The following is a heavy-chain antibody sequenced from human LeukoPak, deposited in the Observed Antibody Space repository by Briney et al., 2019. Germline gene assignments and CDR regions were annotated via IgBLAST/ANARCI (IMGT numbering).Heavy chain of an antibody. J-gene: IGHJ5*02. CDR2: IPYDGSNK. CDR3: AKDANYDILTGTLNWFDP. Sequence: GGSRNLSCEAPGFTFSNNGMPWVRQAQGKGLEWVQVIPYDGSNKHYADSVKGRFTISRDSSKNTLYLEMNSLRAEDTAVYYCAKDANYDILTGTLNWFDPWGQGTLVTVSS. CDR1: GFTFSNNG. V-gene: IGHV3-30*18. D-gene: IGHD3-9*01.